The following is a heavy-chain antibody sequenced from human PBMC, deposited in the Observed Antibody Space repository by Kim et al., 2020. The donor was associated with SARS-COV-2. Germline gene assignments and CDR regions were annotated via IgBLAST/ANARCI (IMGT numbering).Heavy chain of an antibody. D-gene: IGHD5-12*01. Sequence: SETLSLTCTVSGGSISSSSYYWGWIRQPPGKGLEWIGNIYYSGSTYYNPSLKSRVTISVDTSKNQFSLKLSSVTAADTAVYYCARHPRGYDKDDAFDIWGQGTMVTVSS. CDR1: GGSISSSSYY. J-gene: IGHJ3*02. V-gene: IGHV4-39*01. CDR3: ARHPRGYDKDDAFDI. CDR2: IYYSGST.